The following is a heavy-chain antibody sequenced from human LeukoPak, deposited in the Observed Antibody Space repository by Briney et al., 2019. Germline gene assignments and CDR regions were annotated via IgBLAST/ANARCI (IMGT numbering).Heavy chain of an antibody. Sequence: GGSLRLSCAASGFTFSSYGMHWVRQAPGKGLEWVALISYDGSNKYYADSVKGRFTISRDNSKNTLYLQMNSLRAEDTAVYYCAKEGQWFGGRGGMDVWGQGTTVTVSS. V-gene: IGHV3-30*18. J-gene: IGHJ6*02. CDR2: ISYDGSNK. CDR1: GFTFSSYG. D-gene: IGHD3-10*01. CDR3: AKEGQWFGGRGGMDV.